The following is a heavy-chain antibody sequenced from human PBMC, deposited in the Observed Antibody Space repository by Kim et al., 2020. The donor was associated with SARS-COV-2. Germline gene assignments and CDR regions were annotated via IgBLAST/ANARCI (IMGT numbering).Heavy chain of an antibody. CDR3: ARGHDYGGNSGGDDY. CDR1: GGSFSGYY. J-gene: IGHJ4*02. V-gene: IGHV4-34*01. Sequence: SETLSLTCAVYGGSFSGYYWSWIRQPPGKGLEWIGEINHSGSTNYNPSLKSRVTISVDTSKNQFPLKLSSVTAADTAVYYCARGHDYGGNSGGDDYWGQGTLVTVSS. CDR2: INHSGST. D-gene: IGHD4-17*01.